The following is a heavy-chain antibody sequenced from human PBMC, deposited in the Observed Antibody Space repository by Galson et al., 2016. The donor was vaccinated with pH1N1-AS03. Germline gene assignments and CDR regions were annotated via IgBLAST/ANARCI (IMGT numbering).Heavy chain of an antibody. J-gene: IGHJ4*03. CDR1: GFAVRANA. D-gene: IGHD1-26*01. CDR3: AKDVLSWAFDH. CDR2: IDGGRENT. V-gene: IGHV3-23*01. Sequence: SLRLSCAASGFAVRANAMSWVRQAPGKGLEWVSAIDGGRENTHHADSVKGRFTISRDNSKNTLYLQMNSLRPEDTAVYYCAKDVLSWAFDHWGPGTTVTVSS.